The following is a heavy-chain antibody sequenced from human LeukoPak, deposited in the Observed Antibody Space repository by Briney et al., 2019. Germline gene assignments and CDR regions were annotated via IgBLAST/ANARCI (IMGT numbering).Heavy chain of an antibody. CDR2: ISGSADNT. CDR3: AKQGFGC. CDR1: GFIFSDSY. V-gene: IGHV3-23*01. J-gene: IGHJ4*02. Sequence: PGGSLRLSCAASGFIFSDSYMSWIRQAPGEGLEWVSTISGSADNTNYAEAVKGRFTISRDNSKNTMYLQMNSLRAEDTAVYYCAKQGFGCWGQGTLVTVSS.